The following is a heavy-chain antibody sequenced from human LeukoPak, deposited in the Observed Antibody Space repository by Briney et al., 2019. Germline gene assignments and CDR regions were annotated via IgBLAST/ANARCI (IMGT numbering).Heavy chain of an antibody. V-gene: IGHV1-8*02. CDR3: ASGYYDSSGYTLKNYYYYGMDV. CDR1: GGTFSSYA. J-gene: IGHJ6*02. Sequence: ASVKVSYKASGGTFSSYAISWVRQATGQGLEWMGWMNPNSGNTGYAQKFQGRVTMTRNTSISTAYMELSSLRSEDTAVYYCASGYYDSSGYTLKNYYYYGMDVWGQGTTVTVSS. D-gene: IGHD3-22*01. CDR2: MNPNSGNT.